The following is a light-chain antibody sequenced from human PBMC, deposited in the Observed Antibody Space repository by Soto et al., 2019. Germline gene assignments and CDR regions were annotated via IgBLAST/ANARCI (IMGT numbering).Light chain of an antibody. CDR3: QQYNSYPWT. Sequence: AIQLTQSPSSLSASVGDRVTITCRVSQGIINYLGWYQQTPGKAPKLLIYDASSLESGVPSRFSGSGSGTDFTLTISSLQPDDFATYYCQQYNSYPWTFGQGTKVDIK. CDR1: QGIINY. V-gene: IGKV1-13*02. CDR2: DAS. J-gene: IGKJ1*01.